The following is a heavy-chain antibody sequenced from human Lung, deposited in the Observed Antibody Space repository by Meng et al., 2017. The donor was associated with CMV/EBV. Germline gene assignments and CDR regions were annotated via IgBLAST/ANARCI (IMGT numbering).Heavy chain of an antibody. V-gene: IGHV3-48*03. J-gene: IGHJ6*02. CDR1: GFTLSSYE. CDR3: ARDRSDVFGDV. D-gene: IGHD3-3*01. CDR2: ISGSGSTI. Sequence: GESXKIPCAASGFTLSSYEMNWVRQAPGKGLEWISYISGSGSTIKYADSVKGRFTISRDNAKNSLYLQMNSLRAEDTAVYYCARDRSDVFGDVWGQGTTVTVSS.